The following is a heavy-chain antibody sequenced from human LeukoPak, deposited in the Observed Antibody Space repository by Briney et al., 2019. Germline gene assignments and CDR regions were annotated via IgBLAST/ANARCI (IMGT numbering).Heavy chain of an antibody. V-gene: IGHV3-21*01. CDR1: GFTFSSYS. J-gene: IGHJ2*01. CDR3: ARGVVPAAMQYWYFDL. Sequence: GGSLRLSCAASGFTFSSYSMNWVRQAPGKGLEWVSSISSSSSYIYYADSVKGRFTISRDNAKNSLYLQMNSLRAEDTAVYYCARGVVPAAMQYWYFDLWGRGTLVTVSS. D-gene: IGHD2-2*01. CDR2: ISSSSSYI.